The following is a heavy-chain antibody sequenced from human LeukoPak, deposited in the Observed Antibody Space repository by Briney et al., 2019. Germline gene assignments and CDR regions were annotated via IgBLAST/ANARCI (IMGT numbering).Heavy chain of an antibody. Sequence: GGSLRLSCAASGFTFSRYSMNWVRQAPGKGLEWVSSISHSSSYIYYADAVKGRFTISRDNAKNSLYLQMNSLRVEDTAVYYCAREDTSMGSDYWGQGTLVTVSP. J-gene: IGHJ4*02. CDR2: ISHSSSYI. D-gene: IGHD5-18*01. V-gene: IGHV3-21*01. CDR3: AREDTSMGSDY. CDR1: GFTFSRYS.